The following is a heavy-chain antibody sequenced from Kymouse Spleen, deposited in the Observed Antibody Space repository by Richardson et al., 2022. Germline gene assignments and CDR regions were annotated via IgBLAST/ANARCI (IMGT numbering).Heavy chain of an antibody. J-gene: IGHJ4*02. V-gene: IGHV3-33*01. CDR2: IWYDGSNK. Sequence: QVQLVESGGGVVQPGRSLRLSCAASGFTFSSYGMHWVRQAPGKGLEWVAVIWYDGSNKYYADSVKGRFTISRDNSKNTLYLQMNSLRAEDTAVYYCAREEAGTTGYFDYWGQGTLVTVSS. CDR3: AREEAGTTGYFDY. D-gene: IGHD1-7*01. CDR1: GFTFSSYG.